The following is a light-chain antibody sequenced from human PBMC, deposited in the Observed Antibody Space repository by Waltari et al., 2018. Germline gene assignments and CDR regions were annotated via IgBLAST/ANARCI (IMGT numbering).Light chain of an antibody. J-gene: IGLJ1*01. V-gene: IGLV2-11*01. Sequence: QSALTQPRPVSGSPGQSVTIPCTGTSSYVGSYNYVPWYQQPPGKAPKLIIYNVNKWPSGVPDRFSGSKSGNTASLTISGLQAEDEADYYCCSYAGTYYLFGTGTKVTVL. CDR1: SSYVGSYNY. CDR2: NVN. CDR3: CSYAGTYYL.